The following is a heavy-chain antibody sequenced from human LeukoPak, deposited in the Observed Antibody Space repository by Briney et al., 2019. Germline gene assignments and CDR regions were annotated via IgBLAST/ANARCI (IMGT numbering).Heavy chain of an antibody. Sequence: ASVKVSCKASGYTFTSYYMHWVRQAPGQGLEWMGWINPNSGGTNYAQKFQGRVTMTRDTSISTAYMELSRLRSDDTAVYYCAFRTEASGYDYWSQGTLVTVSS. CDR3: AFRTEASGYDY. D-gene: IGHD5-12*01. CDR1: GYTFTSYY. V-gene: IGHV1-2*02. J-gene: IGHJ4*02. CDR2: INPNSGGT.